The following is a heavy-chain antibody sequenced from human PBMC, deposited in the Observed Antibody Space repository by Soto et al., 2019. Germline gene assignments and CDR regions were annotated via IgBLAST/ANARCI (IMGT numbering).Heavy chain of an antibody. CDR1: GGTFSSYT. J-gene: IGHJ6*02. CDR2: IIPILGIA. Sequence: QVQLVQSGAEVKKPGSSVKVSCKASGGTFSSYTISWVRQAPGQGLEWMGRIIPILGIANYAQKFHGRVTITADKSTSTAYMELSSLRSEDTAVYYCAINHCSSTSCYAGYYYYGMDVWGQGTTVTVSS. D-gene: IGHD2-2*01. CDR3: AINHCSSTSCYAGYYYYGMDV. V-gene: IGHV1-69*02.